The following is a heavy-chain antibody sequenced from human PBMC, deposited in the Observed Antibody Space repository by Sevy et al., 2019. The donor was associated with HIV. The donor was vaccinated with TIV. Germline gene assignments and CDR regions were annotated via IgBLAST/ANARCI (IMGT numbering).Heavy chain of an antibody. CDR3: ARHCSAPSCSHGVDI. CDR1: GGTFSGYY. V-gene: IGHV4-34*01. CDR2: INHSGST. J-gene: IGHJ3*02. D-gene: IGHD2-2*01. Sequence: SETLSLTCAVYGGTFSGYYWSWIRQPPGKGLEWIGEINHSGSTNYNPSLKSRVTISVNTSKNQFSLKLSSVTAAETAVYYCARHCSAPSCSHGVDIWGQGTMVTVSS.